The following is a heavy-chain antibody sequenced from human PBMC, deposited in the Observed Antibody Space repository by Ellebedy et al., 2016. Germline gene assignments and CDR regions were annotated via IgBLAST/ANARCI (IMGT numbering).Heavy chain of an antibody. D-gene: IGHD4/OR15-4a*01. CDR2: ISIGGSIQ. V-gene: IGHV3-48*04. CDR1: GFSFSSLS. Sequence: GESLKISXAASGFSFSSLSMNWFRQAPGKGLEWVSFISIGGSIQSYAGSVRGRFTISRDDAKNSLFLQMNSLRVEDTAVYYCARGGRWSFDNWGQGTMVTVSS. CDR3: ARGGRWSFDN. J-gene: IGHJ3*02.